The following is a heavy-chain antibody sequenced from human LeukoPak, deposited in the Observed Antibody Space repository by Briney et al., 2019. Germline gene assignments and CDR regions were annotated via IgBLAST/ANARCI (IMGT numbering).Heavy chain of an antibody. D-gene: IGHD6-19*01. J-gene: IGHJ4*02. V-gene: IGHV1-2*02. CDR1: GYTFTNYY. Sequence: ASVKVSCKASGYTFTNYYMHWVRQAPGQGLERMGWINCNSGGTNYAQKFQGRVTMTKDTSISTAYMELSRLRSDDTAMYYCAREYSSGQNWGQGTLVTVSS. CDR3: AREYSSGQN. CDR2: INCNSGGT.